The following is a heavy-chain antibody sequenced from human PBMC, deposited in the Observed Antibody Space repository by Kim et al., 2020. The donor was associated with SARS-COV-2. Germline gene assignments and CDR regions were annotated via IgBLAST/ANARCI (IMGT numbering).Heavy chain of an antibody. Sequence: SETLSLTCAVYGGSFSGYYWSWIRQPPGKGLEWIGEINHSGSTNYNPSLKSRVTISVDTSKNQFSLKLSPVTAADTAVYYCGGVSSHYYYYGMDVWGQGT. CDR3: GGVSSHYYYYGMDV. CDR1: GGSFSGYY. CDR2: INHSGST. V-gene: IGHV4-34*01. J-gene: IGHJ6*02. D-gene: IGHD3-3*01.